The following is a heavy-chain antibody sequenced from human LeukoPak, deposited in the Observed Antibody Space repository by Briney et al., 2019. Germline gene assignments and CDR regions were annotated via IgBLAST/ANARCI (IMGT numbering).Heavy chain of an antibody. V-gene: IGHV3-11*01. CDR3: AKDQLLFDGNYYYYMDV. CDR1: GFTFSDYY. CDR2: ISSSGSTI. D-gene: IGHD2-21*02. Sequence: GGSLRLSCAASGFTFSDYYMSRIRQAPGKGLEWVSYISSSGSTIYYADSVKGRFTISRDNAKNSLYLQLNSLRAEDTAVYYCAKDQLLFDGNYYYYMDVWGRGTTVTVSS. J-gene: IGHJ6*03.